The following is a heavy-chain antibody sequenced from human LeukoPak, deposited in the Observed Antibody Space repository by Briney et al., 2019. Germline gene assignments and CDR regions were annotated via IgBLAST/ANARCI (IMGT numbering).Heavy chain of an antibody. Sequence: GSLRLSCAASGFTFSSYSMNWGRQAPGKGLEWVSSISSSSSYIYYADSVKGRFTISRDNAKNSLYLQMNSLRAEDTAVYYCAREMYYYDSSGYGFDYWGQGTLSPSPQ. CDR3: AREMYYYDSSGYGFDY. V-gene: IGHV3-21*01. D-gene: IGHD3-22*01. J-gene: IGHJ4*02. CDR1: GFTFSSYS. CDR2: ISSSSSYI.